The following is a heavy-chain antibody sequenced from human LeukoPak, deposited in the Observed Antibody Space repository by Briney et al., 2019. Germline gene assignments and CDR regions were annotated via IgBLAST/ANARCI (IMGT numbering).Heavy chain of an antibody. D-gene: IGHD1-26*01. CDR3: ARVKGSVGATIDAFDI. V-gene: IGHV4-34*01. J-gene: IGHJ3*02. Sequence: PSETLSPTCAVYGGSFSGYYWSWIRQPPGKGLEWIGEINHSGSTNYNPSLKSRVTISVHTSKNQFSLKLSSVTAAHTAVYYCARVKGSVGATIDAFDIWGQGTMVTVSS. CDR1: GGSFSGYY. CDR2: INHSGST.